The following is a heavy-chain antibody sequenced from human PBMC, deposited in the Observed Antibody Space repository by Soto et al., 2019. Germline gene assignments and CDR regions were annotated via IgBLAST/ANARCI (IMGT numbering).Heavy chain of an antibody. V-gene: IGHV3-9*01. D-gene: IGHD4-4*01. Sequence: EVQLVESGGGLVQPGRSLRLSCAASGFTFDNYAMHWVRQGPGTGLEWVAGITWNGWRIHYAASVKGRFTISRDNTKNALSLQINRLRAEDTALYVCVRGFYTVDYYFDFWGQGTQVTVSS. CDR1: GFTFDNYA. CDR2: ITWNGWRI. J-gene: IGHJ4*02. CDR3: VRGFYTVDYYFDF.